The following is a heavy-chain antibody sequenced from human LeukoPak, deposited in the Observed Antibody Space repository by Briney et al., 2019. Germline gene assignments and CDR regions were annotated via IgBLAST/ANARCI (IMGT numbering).Heavy chain of an antibody. Sequence: GGSLRLSCSASGFTFSSYAMHWVRQAPGRGLVWVSRINSDGSSTSYADSVKGRFTISRDNAKNTLYLQMNSLRAEDTAVYYYARDAYYDSSGYYPRVYNWFDPWGQGTLVTVSS. CDR3: ARDAYYDSSGYYPRVYNWFDP. J-gene: IGHJ5*02. CDR2: INSDGSST. CDR1: GFTFSSYA. D-gene: IGHD3-22*01. V-gene: IGHV3-74*01.